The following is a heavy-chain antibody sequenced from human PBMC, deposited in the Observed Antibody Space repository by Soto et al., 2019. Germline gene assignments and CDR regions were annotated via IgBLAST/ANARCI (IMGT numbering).Heavy chain of an antibody. Sequence: GGSLRLSCAASGFTFSAYWMTWVRQAPGKGLEWVANIKQDGSKKNYVDSVKGRFTISRDNAKNSVFLQMNSLRVEDTAVYYCVRAWSSEGDYWGQGTVVTVSS. V-gene: IGHV3-7*05. CDR3: VRAWSSEGDY. CDR2: IKQDGSKK. D-gene: IGHD1-26*01. J-gene: IGHJ4*02. CDR1: GFTFSAYW.